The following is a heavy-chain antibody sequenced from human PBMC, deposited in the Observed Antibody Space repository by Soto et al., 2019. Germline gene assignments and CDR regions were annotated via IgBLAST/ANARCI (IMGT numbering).Heavy chain of an antibody. V-gene: IGHV4-39*01. CDR1: GGSISSSSYY. D-gene: IGHD6-19*01. CDR3: ARHIYSSGWYYFDY. Sequence: PSETLSLTCTVSGGSISSSSYYWGWIRQPPGKGLEWIGSIYYSGSTYYNPSLKSRVTISVDTSKNQFSLKLSSVTAADTAVYYCARHIYSSGWYYFDYWGQGTMVTVS. J-gene: IGHJ4*02. CDR2: IYYSGST.